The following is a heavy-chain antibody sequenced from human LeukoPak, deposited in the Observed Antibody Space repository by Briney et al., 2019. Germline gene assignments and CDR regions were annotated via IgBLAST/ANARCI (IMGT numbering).Heavy chain of an antibody. Sequence: PGGSLRLSCAASGFTFSSFGMHWVRQAPGRGLEWVALILYDNKYYADSVKGRFTISRDNSKNTLYLQMNSLRAEDTAVYYCAKTISGYCSSTSCLNWFDPWGQGTLVTVSS. CDR3: AKTISGYCSSTSCLNWFDP. J-gene: IGHJ5*02. V-gene: IGHV3-30*02. CDR1: GFTFSSFG. D-gene: IGHD2-2*03. CDR2: ILYDNK.